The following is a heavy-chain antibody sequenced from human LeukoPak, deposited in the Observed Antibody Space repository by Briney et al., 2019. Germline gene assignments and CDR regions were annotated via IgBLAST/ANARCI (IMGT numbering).Heavy chain of an antibody. CDR3: ARGEYYYYYYMDV. Sequence: SETLSLTCAVYGGSFSGYYWSWIRQPPGKGLEWIGEINHGGSTNYNPSLKSRVTISVDTSKNQFSLRLSSVTAADTAVYYCARGEYYYYYYMDVWGKGTTATVSS. CDR1: GGSFSGYY. CDR2: INHGGST. V-gene: IGHV4-34*01. D-gene: IGHD6-6*01. J-gene: IGHJ6*03.